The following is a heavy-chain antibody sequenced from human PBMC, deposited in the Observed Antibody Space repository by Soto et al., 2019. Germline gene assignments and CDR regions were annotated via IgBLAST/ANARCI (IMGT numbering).Heavy chain of an antibody. J-gene: IGHJ3*02. Sequence: QVQLVESGGGVVQPGRSLRLSCAASGFTFSSYAMHWVRQAPGKGLEWVAVISYDGSNKYYADSVKGRFTISRDNSKNTLYLQMNSLRAEDTAVYYCARRSSGWYKDAFDIWGQGTMVTVSS. CDR1: GFTFSSYA. V-gene: IGHV3-30-3*01. CDR3: ARRSSGWYKDAFDI. D-gene: IGHD6-19*01. CDR2: ISYDGSNK.